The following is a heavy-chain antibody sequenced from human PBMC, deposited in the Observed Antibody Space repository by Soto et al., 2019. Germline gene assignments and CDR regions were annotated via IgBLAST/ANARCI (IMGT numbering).Heavy chain of an antibody. V-gene: IGHV3-48*04. CDR2: ISSSSSYT. Sequence: EVQLLESGGGLVQPGGSLRLSCAASGFTFSSYAMSWVRQAPGKGLEWVSYISSSSSYTNYADSVKGRFTISRDNAKNSLYLQMNSLRAEDTAVYYCASSRWELDYWGQGTLVTVSS. J-gene: IGHJ4*02. CDR3: ASSRWELDY. D-gene: IGHD6-19*01. CDR1: GFTFSSYA.